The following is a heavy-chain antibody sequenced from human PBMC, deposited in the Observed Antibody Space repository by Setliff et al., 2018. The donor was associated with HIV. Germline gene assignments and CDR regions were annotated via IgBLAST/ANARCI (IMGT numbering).Heavy chain of an antibody. CDR1: GFSFSSYW. V-gene: IGHV3-7*01. CDR3: AIIRVNGSPY. J-gene: IGHJ4*02. D-gene: IGHD3-10*01. CDR2: VKEDGSEK. Sequence: GGSLRLSCAASGFSFSSYWMSWVRQAPGKGLEFVANVKEDGSEKYYVDSVRGRFTISRDNAKNSLYLQMNSLRAEDTAVYYCAIIRVNGSPYWGQGTPVTVSS.